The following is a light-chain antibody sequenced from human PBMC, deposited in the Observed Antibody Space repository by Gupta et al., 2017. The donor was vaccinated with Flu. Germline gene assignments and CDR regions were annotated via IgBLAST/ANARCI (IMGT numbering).Light chain of an antibody. CDR2: AGS. CDR1: SSDVGAYNY. V-gene: IGLV2-14*03. CDR3: CSYTNGSTISLV. Sequence: TISCTETSSDVGAYNYVSWYQQRPGKDPKLMIFAGSNRPSGVSERFSCAKSCNTAYPITYGLQAEDEADDDCCSYTNGSTISLVFGGGTKLTVL. J-gene: IGLJ2*01.